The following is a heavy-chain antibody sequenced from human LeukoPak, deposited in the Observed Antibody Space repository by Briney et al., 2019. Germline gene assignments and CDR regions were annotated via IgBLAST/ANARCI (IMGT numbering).Heavy chain of an antibody. CDR2: ISPLLGAS. CDR1: GGTFSDYV. CDR3: ATYDVLTGFEY. Sequence: SVKVSCKASGGTFSDYVISWVRQAPGQGLNWMGGISPLLGASKHTQNFHDRVTITAAESTTTAYMELSDLRSADTAVYYCATYDVLTGFEYWGQGTLVTVSS. V-gene: IGHV1-69*13. J-gene: IGHJ4*02. D-gene: IGHD3-9*01.